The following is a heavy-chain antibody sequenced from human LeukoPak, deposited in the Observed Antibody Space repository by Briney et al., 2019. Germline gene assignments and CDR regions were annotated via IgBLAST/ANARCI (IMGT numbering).Heavy chain of an antibody. CDR3: ARTYYYGSGENWFDP. CDR1: GYTFTSYG. CDR2: ISAYNGNT. Sequence: ASVKVSCKASGYTFTSYGISWVRQALGQGLEWMGWISAYNGNTNYAQKLQGRVTMTTDTSTSTAYVELRSLRSDDTAVYYCARTYYYGSGENWFDPWGQGTLVTVSS. D-gene: IGHD3-10*01. J-gene: IGHJ5*02. V-gene: IGHV1-18*01.